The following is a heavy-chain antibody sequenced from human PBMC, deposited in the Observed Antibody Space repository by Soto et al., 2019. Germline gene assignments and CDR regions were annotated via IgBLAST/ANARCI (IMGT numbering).Heavy chain of an antibody. V-gene: IGHV3-30*18. CDR3: AKDLDVVVVVTATRGLDV. J-gene: IGHJ6*02. D-gene: IGHD2-15*01. CDR2: ISYDGSKK. Sequence: QVQLVESGGGAVQPGRSLRLSCAASGFTFDNYGLHWVRQAPGKGLEWVAVISYDGSKKFYADSVTGRFTISRDNSKNTLYLQMNTLRVEDTAVYYCAKDLDVVVVVTATRGLDVWGQGTTVTVSS. CDR1: GFTFDNYG.